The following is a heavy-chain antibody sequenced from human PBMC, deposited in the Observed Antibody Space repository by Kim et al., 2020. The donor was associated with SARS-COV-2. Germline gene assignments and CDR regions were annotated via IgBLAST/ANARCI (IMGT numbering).Heavy chain of an antibody. Sequence: ESVKGRFIISRDHSTNTLYLKMNSLRPEDTAVYYCARVVSGSYYGDYFGYWGQGTLVTVSS. D-gene: IGHD1-26*01. CDR3: ARVVSGSYYGDYFGY. V-gene: IGHV3-30*01. J-gene: IGHJ4*02.